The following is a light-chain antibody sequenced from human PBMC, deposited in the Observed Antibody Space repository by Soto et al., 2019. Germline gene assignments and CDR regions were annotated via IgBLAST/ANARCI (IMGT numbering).Light chain of an antibody. CDR1: QSISRW. CDR3: QQYNTYST. CDR2: DAS. Sequence: DIQRTQSPSTLSSSVGYRVTTTCRASQSISRWLAWYQQKSGKAPKFLIYDASSLKSGVPSRFSGNGSGTEFTLTISSLQPDDFATYYCQQYNTYSTFGQGTRLEIK. V-gene: IGKV1-5*01. J-gene: IGKJ5*01.